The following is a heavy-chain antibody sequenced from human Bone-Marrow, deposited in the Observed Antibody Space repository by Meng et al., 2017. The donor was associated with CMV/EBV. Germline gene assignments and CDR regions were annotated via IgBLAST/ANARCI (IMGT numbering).Heavy chain of an antibody. CDR1: GVSISSGGYY. Sequence: SGVSISSGGYYWSWIGQQAGKGRVWISYIDGSRRTYYNPSLKRRVTIRENTSNKQYSLELSPGAAATAAVYCGAGARLMTTITTLDYWGQGTLVTVSS. CDR2: IDGSRRT. V-gene: IGHV4-31*02. CDR3: AGARLMTTITTLDY. D-gene: IGHD2-8*01. J-gene: IGHJ4*02.